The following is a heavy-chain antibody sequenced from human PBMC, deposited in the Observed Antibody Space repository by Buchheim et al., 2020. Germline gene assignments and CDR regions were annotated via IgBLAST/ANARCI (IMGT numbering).Heavy chain of an antibody. CDR3: ARGYDILTGYGYYYYYGMDV. Sequence: QVQLQQWGAGLLKPSETLSLTCAVYGGSFSGYYWSWIRQPPGKGLEWIGEINHSGSTNYNPSLKSRVTISVDTSKNQFSLKRSSVTAADTAVYYCARGYDILTGYGYYYYYGMDVWGQGTT. CDR2: INHSGST. CDR1: GGSFSGYY. D-gene: IGHD3-9*01. J-gene: IGHJ6*02. V-gene: IGHV4-34*01.